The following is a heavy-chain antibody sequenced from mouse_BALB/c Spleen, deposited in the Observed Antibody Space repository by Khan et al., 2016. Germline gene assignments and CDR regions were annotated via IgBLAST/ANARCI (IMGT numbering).Heavy chain of an antibody. D-gene: IGHD2-1*01. CDR3: AREGLNYDYAMDY. CDR2: ISTYYGDT. CDR1: GYTFTDYA. V-gene: IGHV1S137*01. Sequence: VQLQQSGAELVRPGVSVKISCKGSGYTFTDYAIHWVKQSHAKSLEWIGVISTYYGDTTFNQKFEAKATMTVGKSSSKAYLELARLTSEDSAIYYCAREGLNYDYAMDYWGQGTSVTVSS. J-gene: IGHJ4*01.